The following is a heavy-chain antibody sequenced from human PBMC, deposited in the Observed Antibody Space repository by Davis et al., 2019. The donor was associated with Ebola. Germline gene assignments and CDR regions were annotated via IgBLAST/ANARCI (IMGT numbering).Heavy chain of an antibody. CDR3: ARDGDRFAFDI. Sequence: PGGSLRLSCAASGFTFSSYSMNWVRQAPGKGLEWVANIKQDGSEKYYVDSVKGRFTISRDNAKNSLYLQMNSLRAEDTAVYYCARDGDRFAFDIWGQGTMVTVSS. CDR1: GFTFSSYS. J-gene: IGHJ3*02. V-gene: IGHV3-7*01. D-gene: IGHD7-27*01. CDR2: IKQDGSEK.